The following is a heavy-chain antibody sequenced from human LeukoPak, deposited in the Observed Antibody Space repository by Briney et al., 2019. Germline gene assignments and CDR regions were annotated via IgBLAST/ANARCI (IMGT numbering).Heavy chain of an antibody. CDR3: ASLNPPMPTDDAFDI. Sequence: PVGSLRLSCAASGYTFSDYYMSWIRQAPGEGREWVSYISRSGSTIYYADSVKGRFTISMDNDKNSLYLQMNSIRAEDTAVSYCASLNPPMPTDDAFDIWGQGTMVTVSS. D-gene: IGHD4-17*01. CDR1: GYTFSDYY. J-gene: IGHJ3*02. CDR2: ISRSGSTI. V-gene: IGHV3-11*01.